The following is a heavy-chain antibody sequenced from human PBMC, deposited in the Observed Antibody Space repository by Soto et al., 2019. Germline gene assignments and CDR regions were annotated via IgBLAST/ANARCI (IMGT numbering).Heavy chain of an antibody. J-gene: IGHJ4*02. CDR3: ARGVRYFDWYKSFDY. CDR1: GGSISSGGYY. D-gene: IGHD3-9*01. V-gene: IGHV4-31*03. CDR2: IYYIGST. Sequence: SETLSLTCTVSGGSISSGGYYWSWIRQHPGEGLEWIGYIYYIGSTYYNPSLKSRVTISVDTSKNQFSLKLSSVTAADTAVYYCARGVRYFDWYKSFDYWGQGPLVTVSS.